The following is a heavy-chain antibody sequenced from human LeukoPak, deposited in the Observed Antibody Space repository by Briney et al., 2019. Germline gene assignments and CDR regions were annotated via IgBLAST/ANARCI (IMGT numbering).Heavy chain of an antibody. V-gene: IGHV4-59*01. CDR1: GGSISSYY. D-gene: IGHD3-22*01. CDR2: IYYSGST. Sequence: SETLSLTCTVSGGSISSYYWSWIRQPPGKGLEWIGYIYYSGSTNYNPSLKSRVTISVDTSKNQFSLKLSSVNAADTAVYYCARADYYDSSGYYSGAFDIWGQGTMVTVSS. CDR3: ARADYYDSSGYYSGAFDI. J-gene: IGHJ3*02.